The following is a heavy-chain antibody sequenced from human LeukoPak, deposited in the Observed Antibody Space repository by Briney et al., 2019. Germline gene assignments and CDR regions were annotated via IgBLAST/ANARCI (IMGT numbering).Heavy chain of an antibody. V-gene: IGHV3-7*01. J-gene: IGHJ4*02. CDR3: ARDPVPQWEAPGFDH. CDR2: IKQDGNEK. Sequence: GGSLRLSCAASGFSFNTYWMNWVRQAPGKGLEWVANIKQDGNEKYYVDSVKGRFTISRDNAKNSLYLQMNSLRAEDTAVYYCARDPVPQWEAPGFDHWGQGTLVTVSS. D-gene: IGHD1-26*01. CDR1: GFSFNTYW.